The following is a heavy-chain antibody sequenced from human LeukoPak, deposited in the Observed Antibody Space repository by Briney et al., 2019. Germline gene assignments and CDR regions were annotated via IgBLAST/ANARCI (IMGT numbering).Heavy chain of an antibody. J-gene: IGHJ4*01. CDR2: LSGSGITT. Sequence: GGSLRLSCAASGFTFSNSAMSWVRQAPGKGLEWVSTLSGSGITTYYADSVKGRFTISRDNSKNTLYLQMNSLRAEDTAVYYCAKSIYSSGWSYFDYWGHGTLVTVSS. CDR3: AKSIYSSGWSYFDY. V-gene: IGHV3-23*01. D-gene: IGHD6-19*01. CDR1: GFTFSNSA.